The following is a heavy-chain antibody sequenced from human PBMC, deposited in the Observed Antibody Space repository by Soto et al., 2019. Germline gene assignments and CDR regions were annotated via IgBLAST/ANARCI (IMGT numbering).Heavy chain of an antibody. CDR2: MNPNSGNT. V-gene: IGHV1-8*01. Sequence: VASVKVSCKASGYTFTSYDINWVRQATGQGLEWMGWMNPNSGNTGYAQKFQGRVTMTRNTSISTAYMELSSLRSEDTAVYYCARDRTVTMVRGADWFDPWGQGTLVTVSS. J-gene: IGHJ5*02. CDR3: ARDRTVTMVRGADWFDP. D-gene: IGHD3-10*01. CDR1: GYTFTSYD.